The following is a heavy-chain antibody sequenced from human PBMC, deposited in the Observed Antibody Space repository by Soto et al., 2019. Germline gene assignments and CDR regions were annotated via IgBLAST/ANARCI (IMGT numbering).Heavy chain of an antibody. Sequence: EVQVVESGGGLVQPGGSLRLSCAASGFTFSDYWIHWVRQAPGKGLVLLSRVKGDERTINYADSVKGRFTIARDNAKNTVYLEMRSLRAEDTTVCYCATGIRIYSGMDVWGRGATVTVSS. J-gene: IGHJ6*02. CDR1: GFTFSDYW. D-gene: IGHD5-18*01. CDR3: ATGIRIYSGMDV. V-gene: IGHV3-74*01. CDR2: VKGDERTI.